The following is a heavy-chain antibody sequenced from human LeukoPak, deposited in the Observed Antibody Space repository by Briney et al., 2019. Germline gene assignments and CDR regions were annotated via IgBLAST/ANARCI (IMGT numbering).Heavy chain of an antibody. Sequence: PSETLSLTCAVYGGSFSGYYWSWIRQPPGKGLEWIGEINHSGSTNYNPSLKSRVTISVDTSKNQFSPKLSSVTVADTAVYYCASRIVPSSDFDYWGQGTLVTVSS. D-gene: IGHD5-12*01. CDR1: GGSFSGYY. V-gene: IGHV4-34*01. J-gene: IGHJ4*02. CDR2: INHSGST. CDR3: ASRIVPSSDFDY.